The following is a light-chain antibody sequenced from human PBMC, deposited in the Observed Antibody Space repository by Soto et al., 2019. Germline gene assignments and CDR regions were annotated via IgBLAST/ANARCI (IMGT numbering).Light chain of an antibody. CDR3: LAWDNIGDRYV. CDR2: EDY. J-gene: IGLJ1*01. CDR1: DIGSKS. Sequence: SYELTQPPSVSVAPGQTARITCGGNDIGSKSVHWYQQKPGQAPVVVVYEDYDRPSGIPERFSGSNSGNTATLTIPRVEAGDEAVYYCLAWDNIGDRYVFGTGTKV. V-gene: IGLV3-21*02.